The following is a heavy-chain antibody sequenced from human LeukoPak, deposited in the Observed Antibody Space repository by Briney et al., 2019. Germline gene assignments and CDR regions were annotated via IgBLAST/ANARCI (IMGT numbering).Heavy chain of an antibody. CDR3: ARIGEGPRSDAFDI. CDR2: ISSSSSTI. J-gene: IGHJ3*02. CDR1: GFTFSSYG. Sequence: GGSLRLSCAASGFTFSSYGMTWVRQAPGKGLEWVSYISSSSSTIYYADSVKGRFTISRDNAKNSLYLQMNSLRAEDTAVYYRARIGEGPRSDAFDIWGQGTMVTVSS. V-gene: IGHV3-48*04. D-gene: IGHD4-17*01.